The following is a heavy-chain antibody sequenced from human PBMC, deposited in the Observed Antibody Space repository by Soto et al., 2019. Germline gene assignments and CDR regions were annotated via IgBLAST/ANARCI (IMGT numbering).Heavy chain of an antibody. Sequence: SETLSLTCIVSGGSLSSDYWTWIRQPPGKGLEWIGYIHSSGSANYNPSLSSRVTILVDTSNNQFSLKVKSVTAEDTAVYYCARDASSRPAVYWGQGTLVTVSS. V-gene: IGHV4-59*01. CDR1: GGSLSSDY. CDR3: ARDASSRPAVY. J-gene: IGHJ4*02. CDR2: IHSSGSA. D-gene: IGHD3-16*01.